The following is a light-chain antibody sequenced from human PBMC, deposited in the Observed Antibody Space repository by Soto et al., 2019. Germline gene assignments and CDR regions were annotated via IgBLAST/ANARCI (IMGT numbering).Light chain of an antibody. CDR3: QQSGDTPPWT. CDR2: AAS. Sequence: DIQMTQSPSSLSASVGDRVTITCRASQSIRIYLNWYQQKPGKAPELLIFAASSLQSGVPSRFSGSGSGTDFTLTISSLQPEDFAPYYCQQSGDTPPWTFGQGTKVDIK. V-gene: IGKV1-39*01. J-gene: IGKJ1*01. CDR1: QSIRIY.